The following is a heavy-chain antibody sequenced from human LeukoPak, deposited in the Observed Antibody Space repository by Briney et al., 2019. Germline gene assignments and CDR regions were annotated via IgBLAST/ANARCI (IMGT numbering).Heavy chain of an antibody. CDR2: IYYSGST. V-gene: IGHV4-39*01. CDR1: GGSVSSGSYY. Sequence: SETLPLTCTVSGGSVSSGSYYWSWIRQPPGKGLEWIGSIYYSGSTYYNPSLKSRVTISVDTSKNQFSLKLSSVTAADTAVYYCARHLEVSGWYYFDYWGQGTLVTVSS. D-gene: IGHD6-13*01. J-gene: IGHJ4*02. CDR3: ARHLEVSGWYYFDY.